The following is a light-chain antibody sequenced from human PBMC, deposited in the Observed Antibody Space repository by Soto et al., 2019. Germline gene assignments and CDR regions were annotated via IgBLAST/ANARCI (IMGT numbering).Light chain of an antibody. CDR3: QQYGSSPGT. Sequence: EIVLTQSPGTLPLSPGERATLSCRASQSISNNYLAWYQQKPGQTPRLLVFGASNRATGIPDRFSGSGSGTDFTLTISRLEPEDFVVYYCQQYGSSPGTFGQGTRLEIK. CDR2: GAS. J-gene: IGKJ5*01. CDR1: QSISNNY. V-gene: IGKV3-20*01.